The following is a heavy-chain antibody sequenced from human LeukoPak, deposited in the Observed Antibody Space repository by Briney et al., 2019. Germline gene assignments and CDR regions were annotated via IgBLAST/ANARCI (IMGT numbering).Heavy chain of an antibody. Sequence: SETLSLTCTVSGGSISSCFWSWIRQPPGKGLEWIGYVHSSGSTKYNPSLKSRLIISVDMSKNQFSLKLRSVSVADTAVYYCARLAPGNYDILTGDPKVVFDYWGQGALVTVSS. V-gene: IGHV4-59*01. CDR3: ARLAPGNYDILTGDPKVVFDY. CDR1: GGSISSCF. CDR2: VHSSGST. J-gene: IGHJ4*02. D-gene: IGHD3-9*01.